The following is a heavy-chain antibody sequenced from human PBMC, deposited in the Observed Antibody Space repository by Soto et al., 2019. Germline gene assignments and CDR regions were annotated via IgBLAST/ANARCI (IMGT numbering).Heavy chain of an antibody. Sequence: ASVKVSCKASGYTFTSYYMHGVRQAPGQGLEWMGIINPSGGSTSYTQKFQGRVTMTRDTSTSTIYMELSNLRSEDTAVYYCARGYYYDSSGYYPFDYWGQGTLVTVSS. CDR3: ARGYYYDSSGYYPFDY. D-gene: IGHD3-22*01. V-gene: IGHV1-46*01. CDR2: INPSGGST. CDR1: GYTFTSYY. J-gene: IGHJ4*02.